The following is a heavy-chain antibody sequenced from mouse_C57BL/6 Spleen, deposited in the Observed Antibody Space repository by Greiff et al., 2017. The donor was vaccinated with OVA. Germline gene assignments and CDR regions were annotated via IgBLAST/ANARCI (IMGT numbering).Heavy chain of an antibody. CDR3: ATAYDWNAMDY. CDR2: INPSSGYT. CDR1: GYTFTSYW. Sequence: QVQLKESGAELAKPGASVKLSCKASGYTFTSYWMHWVKQRPGQGLEWIGYINPSSGYTKYNQKFKDKATLTADKSSSTAYMQLSSLTYEDSAVYYCATAYDWNAMDYWGQGTSLTVSS. V-gene: IGHV1-7*01. J-gene: IGHJ4*01. D-gene: IGHD2-13*01.